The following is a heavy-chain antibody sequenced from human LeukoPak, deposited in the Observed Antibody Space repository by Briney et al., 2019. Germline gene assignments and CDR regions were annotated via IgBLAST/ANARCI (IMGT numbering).Heavy chain of an antibody. J-gene: IGHJ4*02. Sequence: GGSWRLSCEPSGLMLSSNRMTWARRAQGKGLEGLANINKDGSEKRYMASVKGRFTISRDNAQNSLYLQMSSLRAEDTAVYYCAKDLHWNQFDYWGQGTLVTVSS. CDR2: INKDGSEK. V-gene: IGHV3-7*05. D-gene: IGHD1-1*01. CDR1: GLMLSSNR. CDR3: AKDLHWNQFDY.